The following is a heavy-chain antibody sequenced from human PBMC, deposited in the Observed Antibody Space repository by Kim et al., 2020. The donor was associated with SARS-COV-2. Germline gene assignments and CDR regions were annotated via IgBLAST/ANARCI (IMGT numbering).Heavy chain of an antibody. CDR2: NT. J-gene: IGHJ4*02. CDR3: ARGPLTMTDD. D-gene: IGHD3-22*01. V-gene: IGHV1-8*01. Sequence: NTGYAKKFQGRVTMTRNTSISTAYMELSRLRSEDTAVYYCARGPLTMTDDWGQGTLVTVSS.